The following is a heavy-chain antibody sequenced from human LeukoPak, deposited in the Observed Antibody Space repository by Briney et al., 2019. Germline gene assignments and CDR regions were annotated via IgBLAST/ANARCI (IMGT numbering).Heavy chain of an antibody. V-gene: IGHV3-30*02. CDR2: IRYDGSNK. D-gene: IGHD3-3*01. J-gene: IGHJ4*02. CDR3: AKDGLKGWRSGYFDY. Sequence: PGGSLRLSCAASGFTFSSYGMHWVRQAPGKGLEWVAFIRYDGSNKYYADSVKGRFTISRDNSKNTLYLQMNSLRAEDTAVYYCAKDGLKGWRSGYFDYWGQGTLVTVSS. CDR1: GFTFSSYG.